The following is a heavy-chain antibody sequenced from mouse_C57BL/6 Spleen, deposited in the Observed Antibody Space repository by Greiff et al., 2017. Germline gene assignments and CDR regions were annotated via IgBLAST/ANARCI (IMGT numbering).Heavy chain of an antibody. CDR1: GYTFTSYW. CDR3: ASTPITTVVAFDY. V-gene: IGHV1-69*01. D-gene: IGHD1-1*01. Sequence: QVQLQQPGAELVMPGASVKLSCKASGYTFTSYWMHWVKQRPGQGLEWIGEIDPSDSYTNYNQKFKGKSTLTVDKSSSTAYMQLSSLTSEDSAVYYCASTPITTVVAFDYWGKGTTLTVSS. CDR2: IDPSDSYT. J-gene: IGHJ2*01.